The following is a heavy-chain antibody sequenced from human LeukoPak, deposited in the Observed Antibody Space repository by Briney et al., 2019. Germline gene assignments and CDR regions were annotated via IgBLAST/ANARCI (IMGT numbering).Heavy chain of an antibody. Sequence: ASVKVSCKASGYTFTGYYMHWVRQAPGQGLEWMGWINPNSGGTNYAQKFQGRVTMTRDTSISTAYMELSRLRSDDTAVYYCARGVSGSYFYYYMDVWGKGTTVTISS. CDR1: GYTFTGYY. CDR2: INPNSGGT. J-gene: IGHJ6*03. CDR3: ARGVSGSYFYYYMDV. V-gene: IGHV1-2*02. D-gene: IGHD1-26*01.